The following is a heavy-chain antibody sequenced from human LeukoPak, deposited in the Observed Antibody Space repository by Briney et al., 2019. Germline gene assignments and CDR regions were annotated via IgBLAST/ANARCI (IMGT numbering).Heavy chain of an antibody. CDR2: XXGSGGST. Sequence: SXXXXXFTFXXXXMXWXXXAPXXXLXXXXXXXGSGGSTYYADSVKGRFTISRDNSKNTLYLQMNSLRAEDTAVYYCAKGGHDFWSGYYLDYWGQGTLVTVSS. CDR1: XFTFXXXX. D-gene: IGHD3-3*01. V-gene: IGHV3-23*01. J-gene: IGHJ4*02. CDR3: AKGGHDFWSGYYLDY.